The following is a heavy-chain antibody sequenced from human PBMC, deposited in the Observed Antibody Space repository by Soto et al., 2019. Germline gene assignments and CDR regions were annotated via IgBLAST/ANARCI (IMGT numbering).Heavy chain of an antibody. D-gene: IGHD3-10*01. V-gene: IGHV4-31*03. J-gene: IGHJ6*02. CDR3: GRSITMVRGGRYYYYYGMDV. Sequence: SETLSLTCTVSGGSISSGGYYWSWIRQHPGKGLEWIGYIYYSGSTYYNPSLKSRVTISVDTSKNQFSLKLSSVTAADTAVYYCGRSITMVRGGRYYYYYGMDVWGQGTTVTVSS. CDR1: GGSISSGGYY. CDR2: IYYSGST.